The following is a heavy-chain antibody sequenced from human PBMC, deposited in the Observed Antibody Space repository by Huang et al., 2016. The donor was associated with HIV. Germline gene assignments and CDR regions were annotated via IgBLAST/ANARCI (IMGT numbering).Heavy chain of an antibody. V-gene: IGHV5-51*03. CDR1: GYSFSIDW. CDR2: IYPCDSKS. CDR3: AKGRRAFDV. J-gene: IGHJ3*01. Sequence: EVQLVQSGAEVKKPGESLKISCTGSGYSFSIDWIAWVRQMPGKGLEWMGIIYPCDSKSTYSPSVEGHVSISVDKSINTVYLHWSSLKASDTAIYYCAKGRRAFDVWGQGTWVTVSS.